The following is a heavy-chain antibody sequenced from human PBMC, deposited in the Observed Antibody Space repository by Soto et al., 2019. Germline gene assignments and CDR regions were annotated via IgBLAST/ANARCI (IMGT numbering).Heavy chain of an antibody. CDR1: GYTFTGYY. CDR3: ARARSGYYYYGMDV. J-gene: IGHJ6*02. Sequence: QVQLVQSGAEVKKPGASVKVSCKASGYTFTGYYMHWVRQAPGQGLEWMGWINPNSGGTNYAQKFQGWVTMTRDTSISTAYMELSRLISDDTAVYYSARARSGYYYYGMDVWGQGTTVTVSS. V-gene: IGHV1-2*04. CDR2: INPNSGGT.